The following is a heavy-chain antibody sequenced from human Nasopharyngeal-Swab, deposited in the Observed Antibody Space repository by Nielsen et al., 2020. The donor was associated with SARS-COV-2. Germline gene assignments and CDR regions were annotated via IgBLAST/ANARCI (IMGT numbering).Heavy chain of an antibody. V-gene: IGHV4-31*03. Sequence: SETLSLTCTVSGGSISSGGYYWSWIRQHPGKGLEWIGYIYYSGSTYYNPSLKSRVTISVDTSKNQFSLKLSSVTAADTAVYYCAGVRRTIFGVVSSFDYWGQGTLVTV. CDR2: IYYSGST. CDR3: AGVRRTIFGVVSSFDY. CDR1: GGSISSGGYY. D-gene: IGHD3-3*01. J-gene: IGHJ4*02.